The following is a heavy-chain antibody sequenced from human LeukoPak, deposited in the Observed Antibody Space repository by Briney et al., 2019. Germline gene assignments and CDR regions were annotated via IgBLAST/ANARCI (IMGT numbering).Heavy chain of an antibody. CDR1: GGTFSSYD. CDR2: ITPIFGTA. V-gene: IGHV1-69*13. D-gene: IGHD1-26*01. J-gene: IGHJ4*02. Sequence: SVKVSFKASGGTFSSYDISWVRQAPGQGLEWMGEITPIFGTANYAHKFQGRVTITADESTSTAYMELSSLRYEDTAVYYCARSEWELTLDYWGQGTLLTVSS. CDR3: ARSEWELTLDY.